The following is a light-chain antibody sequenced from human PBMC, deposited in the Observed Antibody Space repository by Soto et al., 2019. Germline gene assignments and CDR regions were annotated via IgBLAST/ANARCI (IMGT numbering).Light chain of an antibody. V-gene: IGLV2-18*02. CDR1: SSDVGNSNG. J-gene: IGLJ1*01. CDR3: SSYTSSSTYV. Sequence: QSALTQPPSVPGSPGQSVAISCTGTSSDVGNSNGVSWYHQPPGTAPKLIIYDVNNRPSGVPDRFSGSKSGNTASLTISGLQAEDEGDYYCSSYTSSSTYVFGTGTKVTV. CDR2: DVN.